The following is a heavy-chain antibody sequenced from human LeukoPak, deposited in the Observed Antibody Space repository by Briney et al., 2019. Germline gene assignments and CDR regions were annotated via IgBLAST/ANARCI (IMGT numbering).Heavy chain of an antibody. V-gene: IGHV4-31*11. Sequence: SQTLSLTCAVSGGSISSGGYSWSWIRQPPGKGLEWIGYIYYSGSTYYNPSLKSRVTISVDTSKNQFSLKLSSVTAADTAVYYCARGRSGGSITQSYYFDYWGQGTLVTVSS. CDR1: GGSISSGGYS. CDR3: ARGRSGGSITQSYYFDY. J-gene: IGHJ4*02. D-gene: IGHD6-25*01. CDR2: IYYSGST.